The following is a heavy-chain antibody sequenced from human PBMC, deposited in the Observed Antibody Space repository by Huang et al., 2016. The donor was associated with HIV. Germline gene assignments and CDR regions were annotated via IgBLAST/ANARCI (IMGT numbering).Heavy chain of an antibody. D-gene: IGHD3-16*02. J-gene: IGHJ4*02. CDR3: ATDTPHGAGIILV. V-gene: IGHV1-24*01. Sequence: QVQLVHSGAEVKKPGASVKVACKVSGYTLAELSMHWVRQAPGKGFEGVDGCDTEEGETAYAQNFQGRVTMTEDRSTGTTYLEVSGLRAEDTAVYYCATDTPHGAGIILVWGQGTLVTVSS. CDR2: CDTEEGET. CDR1: GYTLAELS.